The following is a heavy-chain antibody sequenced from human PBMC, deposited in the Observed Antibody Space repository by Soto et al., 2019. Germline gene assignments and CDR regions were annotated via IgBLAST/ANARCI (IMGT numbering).Heavy chain of an antibody. V-gene: IGHV4-59*01. CDR2: IYYSGST. CDR1: GGSISSYY. J-gene: IGHJ6*02. D-gene: IGHD3-3*01. CDR3: ARDRRFLATYYYYYGMDV. Sequence: PSETLSLTCTVSGGSISSYYWSWIRQPPGKGLEWIGYIYYSGSTNYNPSLKSRVTTSVDTSKNQFSLKLSSVTAADTAVYYCARDRRFLATYYYYYGMDVWGQGTTVTVSS.